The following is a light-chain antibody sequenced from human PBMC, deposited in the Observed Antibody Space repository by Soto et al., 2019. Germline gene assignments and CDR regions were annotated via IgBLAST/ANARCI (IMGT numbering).Light chain of an antibody. CDR3: QSYDSSLSGVV. CDR2: GNS. CDR1: SSNIGAGYD. Sequence: QLVLTQPPSVSGAPGQRVTISCTVSSSNIGAGYDVHWYQQLPGTAPKLLIYGNSIRPSGVPDRFSGSKSGTSASLAITGLQAEDEADYYCQSYDSSLSGVVFGGGTKLTVL. V-gene: IGLV1-40*01. J-gene: IGLJ2*01.